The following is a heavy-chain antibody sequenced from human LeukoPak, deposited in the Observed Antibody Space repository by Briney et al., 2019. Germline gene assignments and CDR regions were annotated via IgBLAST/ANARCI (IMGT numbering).Heavy chain of an antibody. D-gene: IGHD3-10*02. V-gene: IGHV4-34*01. CDR3: ARGRRVRGVWDS. CDR1: GGSFSGYF. CDR2: INHSADT. J-gene: IGHJ5*01. Sequence: KPSETLSLTCAVYGGSFSGYFLSWLRHPPGKGLERIGEINHSADTKYNPSLMSRVSISVDTSKNQFSLKVSSVTAADTAVYYCARGRRVRGVWDSWGQGTLVTASS.